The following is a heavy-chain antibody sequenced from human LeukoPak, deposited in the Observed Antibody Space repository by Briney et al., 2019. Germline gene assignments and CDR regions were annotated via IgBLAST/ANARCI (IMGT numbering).Heavy chain of an antibody. CDR3: ARDIGIAAAGTLDY. CDR2: ISSSSSTI. J-gene: IGHJ4*02. V-gene: IGHV3-48*01. CDR1: GFTFSSYS. Sequence: GGSLRLSCAASGFTFSSYSMNWVRQAPGKGLEWVSYISSSSSTIYYADSVEGRFTISRDNAKNTLYLQMNSLRAEDTAVYYCARDIGIAAAGTLDYWGQGTLVTVSS. D-gene: IGHD6-13*01.